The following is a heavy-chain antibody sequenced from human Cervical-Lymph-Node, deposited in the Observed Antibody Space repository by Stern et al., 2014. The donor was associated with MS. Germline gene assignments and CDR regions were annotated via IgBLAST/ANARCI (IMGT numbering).Heavy chain of an antibody. CDR3: ARGEYYFDY. CDR1: GVSLSTSGMC. J-gene: IGHJ4*02. V-gene: IGHV2-70*01. CDR2: IDWNEDK. D-gene: IGHD3-10*01. Sequence: QVTLRESGPALVKPTQTLTLTCTFSGVSLSTSGMCGSWIRQPPGKALEWLANIDWNEDKYYSTSLKTRLTISKDPSKNQVVLTMTNMDPVDTATYYCARGEYYFDYWGQGTLVTVSS.